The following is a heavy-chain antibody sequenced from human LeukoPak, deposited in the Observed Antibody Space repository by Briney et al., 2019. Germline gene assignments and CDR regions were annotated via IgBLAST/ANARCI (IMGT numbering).Heavy chain of an antibody. D-gene: IGHD6-13*01. CDR2: MNPKRGNT. CDR1: GYSLTSFD. V-gene: IGHV1-8*01. J-gene: IGHJ6*02. CDR3: ARGGSSSSYYNNYGMDV. Sequence: GASVKVSCKASGYSLTSFDINWVRQRSGQGLEWMGWMNPKRGNTGYAPTFQGRVTITRDSSIDTAFMELSSLRPDDTAVYYCARGGSSSSYYNNYGMDVWGQGTTITVSS.